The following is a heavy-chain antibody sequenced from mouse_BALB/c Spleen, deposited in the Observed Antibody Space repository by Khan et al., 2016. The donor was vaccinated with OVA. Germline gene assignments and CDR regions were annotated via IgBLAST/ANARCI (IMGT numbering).Heavy chain of an antibody. V-gene: IGHV3-2*02. Sequence: EVQLQESGPGLVKPSQSLSLTCTVTGYSITSAYAWNWIRQFPGNKLEWMGYISYSGITNYKQDLKSRISITRDKSKNQFFLQLNAVTTEDTATYYCARDGSRYNYAMDYWGQGTSVTVSS. CDR3: ARDGSRYNYAMDY. CDR1: GYSITSAYA. CDR2: ISYSGIT. D-gene: IGHD2-3*01. J-gene: IGHJ4*01.